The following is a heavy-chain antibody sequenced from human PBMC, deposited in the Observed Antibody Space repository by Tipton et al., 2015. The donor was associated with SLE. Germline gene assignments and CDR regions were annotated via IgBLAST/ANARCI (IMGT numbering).Heavy chain of an antibody. CDR1: GGSISSYY. D-gene: IGHD6-19*01. CDR2: VYTSGST. CDR3: ARLSSGWPDYFDY. V-gene: IGHV4-4*08. Sequence: TLSLTCTVSGGSISSYYWSWIRQPPGKGLEWIGYVYTSGSTIYNPSLKSRVTISVDTSKNQFSLKLSSVTAADTAVYYCARLSSGWPDYFDYWGQGTLVTVSS. J-gene: IGHJ4*02.